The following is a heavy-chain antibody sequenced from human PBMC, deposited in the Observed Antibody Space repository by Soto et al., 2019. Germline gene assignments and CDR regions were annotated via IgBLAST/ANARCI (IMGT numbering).Heavy chain of an antibody. CDR1: GITYTTYA. CDR3: ARAISGYVT. CDR2: INTGNDNT. Sequence: QVQLVQSGAEVKKPGASVKVACKASGITYTTYAIHWVRQAPGQGLEWMGWINTGNDNTRYSQRFKGRVTVTTDTSASTAYMDLSSLTSEDTAVYYCARAISGYVTWGQGTLITVSS. J-gene: IGHJ5*02. D-gene: IGHD5-12*01. V-gene: IGHV1-3*04.